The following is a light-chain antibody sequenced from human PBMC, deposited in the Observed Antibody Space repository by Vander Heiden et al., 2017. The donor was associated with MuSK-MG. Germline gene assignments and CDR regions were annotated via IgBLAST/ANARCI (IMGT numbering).Light chain of an antibody. V-gene: IGKV2-28*01. CDR1: QSLLHSNGYNY. CDR2: LGS. J-gene: IGKJ5*01. CDR3: MQALQTSIT. Sequence: DIGVAQSSISLPVTPGEPASISCRSSQSLLHSNGYNYLDWYLQKPGQSPQLLIYLGSNRASGVPDRFSGSGSGTDFTLKISRVEAEDVGVYYCMQALQTSITFGQGTRLXIK.